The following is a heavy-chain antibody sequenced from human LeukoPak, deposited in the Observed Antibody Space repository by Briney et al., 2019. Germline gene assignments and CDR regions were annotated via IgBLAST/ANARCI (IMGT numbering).Heavy chain of an antibody. CDR3: ASSPIRERIDY. D-gene: IGHD1-1*01. V-gene: IGHV1-46*01. Sequence: ASVKVSCKASGYTFTSYYMHWVRQAPGQGLEWMGIINPSGGSTSYAQKFQGRVTMTRDTSTSTAYMELSSLRSEDTAVYYCASSPIRERIDYWGQGTLVTVSS. CDR2: INPSGGST. CDR1: GYTFTSYY. J-gene: IGHJ4*02.